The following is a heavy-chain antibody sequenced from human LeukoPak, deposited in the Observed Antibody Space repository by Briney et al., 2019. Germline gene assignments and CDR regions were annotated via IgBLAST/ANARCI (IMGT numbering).Heavy chain of an antibody. V-gene: IGHV3-23*01. CDR3: AKVLGGEGWFGELLMREFDY. CDR2: LRGGGET. D-gene: IGHD3-10*01. J-gene: IGHJ4*02. CDR1: GFSFRSYA. Sequence: PGGSLRLSCAASGFSFRSYAMSWVRQAPARGLEWVSSLRGGGETFYAASVKGRFTISRDNSKNTLCLQMNSLRAGDTAVYYCAKVLGGEGWFGELLMREFDYWGQGTLVTVSS.